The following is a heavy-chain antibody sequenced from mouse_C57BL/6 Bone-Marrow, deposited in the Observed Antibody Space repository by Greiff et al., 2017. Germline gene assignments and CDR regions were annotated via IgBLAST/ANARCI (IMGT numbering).Heavy chain of an antibody. CDR1: GYTFTSYW. Sequence: VQLQQPGAELVMPGASVKLSCKASGYTFTSYWMHWVKQRPGQGLEWIGEIDPSDSYTNYNQKFKGKSTLTVDKSSSTAYMQLSSLTSEDSAVYYCARYYYGSSYPHWYFDVWGTGTTVTVSS. D-gene: IGHD1-1*01. J-gene: IGHJ1*03. CDR2: IDPSDSYT. V-gene: IGHV1-69*01. CDR3: ARYYYGSSYPHWYFDV.